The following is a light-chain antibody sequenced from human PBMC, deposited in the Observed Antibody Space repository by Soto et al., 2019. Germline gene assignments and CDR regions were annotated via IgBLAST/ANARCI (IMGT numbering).Light chain of an antibody. CDR1: QDIRID. V-gene: IGKV1-6*01. Sequence: AIQMTQSPSSLSASVGDRVTITCRSSQDIRIDLAWYQQIPGKAPKLLIYGASNLQIGVPSRFSGSGSGTDFTLTISSLQAEDFATYYCLQDYSYPRTFGQGTRVDI. CDR2: GAS. CDR3: LQDYSYPRT. J-gene: IGKJ1*01.